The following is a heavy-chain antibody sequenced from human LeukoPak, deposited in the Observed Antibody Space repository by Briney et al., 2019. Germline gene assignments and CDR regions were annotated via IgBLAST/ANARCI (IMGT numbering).Heavy chain of an antibody. J-gene: IGHJ4*02. D-gene: IGHD3-22*01. CDR3: AKAGGYYDSSGYSDY. V-gene: IGHV3-30-3*01. CDR1: GFTFSSYA. Sequence: PGGSLRLSCAASGFTFSSYAMHWVRQAPGKGLEWVAVISYDGSNKYYADSVKGRFTISRDNSKNTLYLQMNSLRAEDTAVYYCAKAGGYYDSSGYSDYWGQGTLVTVSS. CDR2: ISYDGSNK.